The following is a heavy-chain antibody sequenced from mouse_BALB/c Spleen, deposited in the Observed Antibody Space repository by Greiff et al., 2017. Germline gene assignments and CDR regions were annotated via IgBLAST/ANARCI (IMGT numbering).Heavy chain of an antibody. CDR1: GFTFSSFG. CDR2: ISSGSSTI. V-gene: IGHV5-17*02. J-gene: IGHJ4*01. D-gene: IGHD2-14*01. Sequence: EVKLQESGGGLVQPGGSRKLSCAASGFTFSSFGMHWVRQAPEKGLEWVAYISSGSSTIYYADTVKGRFTIARDNPKNTLFLQMTSLRSEDTAMYYCARLDRYGSYAMDYWGQGTSVTVSS. CDR3: ARLDRYGSYAMDY.